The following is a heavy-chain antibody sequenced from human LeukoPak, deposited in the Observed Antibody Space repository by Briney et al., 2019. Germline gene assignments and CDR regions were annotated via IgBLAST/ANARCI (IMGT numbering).Heavy chain of an antibody. CDR3: ARAGGSTVSHSDY. CDR2: ISSSTSYI. J-gene: IGHJ4*02. V-gene: IGHV3-21*01. D-gene: IGHD4-17*01. Sequence: PGGSLRLSCAASGFTFSSYSMNWIRQAPGKGLEWVSSISSSTSYIYYADSVKGRFTISKDNAKNSLYLQMNSLRAEDTAVYYCARAGGSTVSHSDYWGQGTLVSVSS. CDR1: GFTFSSYS.